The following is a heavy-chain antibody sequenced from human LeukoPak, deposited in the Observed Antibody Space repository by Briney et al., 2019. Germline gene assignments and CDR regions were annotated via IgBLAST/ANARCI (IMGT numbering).Heavy chain of an antibody. V-gene: IGHV3-11*01. CDR2: ISTSAGTI. D-gene: IGHD3-22*01. CDR1: GFTFSDYY. J-gene: IGHJ4*02. CDR3: ARDAIDSSGFDFDY. Sequence: GGSLRLSCAASGFTFSDYYMTWIRQAPGKGLEWISYISTSAGTIYCAESVKGRFTISRDNAKNSLYLQMNSLRAEDTAVYYCARDAIDSSGFDFDYWGQGTLVTVSS.